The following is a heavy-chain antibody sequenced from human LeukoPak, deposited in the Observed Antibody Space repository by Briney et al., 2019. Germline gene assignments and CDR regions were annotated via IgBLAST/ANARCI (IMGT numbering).Heavy chain of an antibody. V-gene: IGHV3-20*04. CDR1: GFTFGDYG. CDR3: ARAQTYGDSRLLLDY. D-gene: IGHD4-17*01. Sequence: GGSLRLSCAASGFTFGDYGMSWVRQAPGKGLEWVSGINWNGGSTGYADSVEGRFTISRDNDKNSQYLQMNSLSVEDTALYYCARAQTYGDSRLLLDYWGQGTLVTVSS. J-gene: IGHJ4*02. CDR2: INWNGGST.